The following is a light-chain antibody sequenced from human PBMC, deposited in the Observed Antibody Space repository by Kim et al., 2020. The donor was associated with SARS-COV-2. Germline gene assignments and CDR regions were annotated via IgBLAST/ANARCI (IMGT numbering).Light chain of an antibody. CDR3: QQYGSSSIT. CDR1: QTVANDY. J-gene: IGKJ5*01. Sequence: PGERATLSCGASQTVANDYLAWYQQKAGLAPRLLMYGASSRATGIPDRFSGSGSGTDFTLTISRLEPEDFAVYYCQQYGSSSITFGQGTRLEIK. V-gene: IGKV3D-20*01. CDR2: GAS.